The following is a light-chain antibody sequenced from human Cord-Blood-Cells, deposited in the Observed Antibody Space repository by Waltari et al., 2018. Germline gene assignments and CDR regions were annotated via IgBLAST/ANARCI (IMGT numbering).Light chain of an antibody. Sequence: AIRMTQSPSSFSASTGDRVTITCRACQGSSSYLAWYQQKPGKAPKPLIYAASTLQSGVPSRFSGSGSGTYFTLTISCLQSEDFATYSCQQYYSYPLTFGGGTKVEIK. CDR2: AAS. J-gene: IGKJ4*01. CDR3: QQYYSYPLT. V-gene: IGKV1-8*01. CDR1: QGSSSY.